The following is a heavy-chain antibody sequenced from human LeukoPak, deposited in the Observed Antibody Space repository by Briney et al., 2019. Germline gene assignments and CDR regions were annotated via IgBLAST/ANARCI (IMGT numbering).Heavy chain of an antibody. Sequence: GRSLRLSCAASGFTFSNYGIHWVRQAPGRGLEWVAVISYDGSNKYYADSVKGRFTISRDNSKNTLYLQMNSLRAEDTAVYYCAKDLGYWGQGTLVTVSS. CDR3: AKDLGY. CDR1: GFTFSNYG. CDR2: ISYDGSNK. V-gene: IGHV3-30*18. J-gene: IGHJ4*02.